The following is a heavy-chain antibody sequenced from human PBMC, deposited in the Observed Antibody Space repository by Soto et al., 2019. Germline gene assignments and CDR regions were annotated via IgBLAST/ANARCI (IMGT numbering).Heavy chain of an antibody. Sequence: SETLSLTCAVSSGSISSSNWWSWVRQPPGKGLEWIGEIYHSGSTNYNPSLKSRVTISVDKSKNQFSLKLSSVTAADTAVYYCASCIAVAGLVRGWFDPWGQGTLVTVSS. V-gene: IGHV4-4*02. J-gene: IGHJ5*02. CDR1: SGSISSSNW. CDR2: IYHSGST. CDR3: ASCIAVAGLVRGWFDP. D-gene: IGHD6-19*01.